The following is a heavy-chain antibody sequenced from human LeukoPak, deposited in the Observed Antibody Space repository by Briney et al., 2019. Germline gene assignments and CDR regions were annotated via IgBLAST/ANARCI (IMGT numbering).Heavy chain of an antibody. Sequence: ASVKVSCKASGYSFINYYIHWVRQAPGQGLEWMGVIRSSGGSTTYAQKFQGRVTMTRDTSTSTVYMELSSLRSEDTAVYYCARDGGSHDFDYWGQGTLVTVSS. V-gene: IGHV1-46*01. CDR1: GYSFINYY. CDR2: IRSSGGST. CDR3: ARDGGSHDFDY. J-gene: IGHJ4*02. D-gene: IGHD3-16*01.